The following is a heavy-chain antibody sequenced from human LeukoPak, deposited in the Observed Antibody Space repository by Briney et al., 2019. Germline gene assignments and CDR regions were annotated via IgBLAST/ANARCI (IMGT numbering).Heavy chain of an antibody. J-gene: IGHJ4*02. Sequence: ASVKVSCKASGYTLTELSMHWVRQAPGKGLEWMGGFDPEDGETIYAQKFQGRVTMTEDTSTDTAYMELSSLRSEDTAVYYCATALYDYVWGSYRPFDYWGQGTLVTVSS. D-gene: IGHD3-16*02. CDR1: GYTLTELS. V-gene: IGHV1-24*01. CDR3: ATALYDYVWGSYRPFDY. CDR2: FDPEDGET.